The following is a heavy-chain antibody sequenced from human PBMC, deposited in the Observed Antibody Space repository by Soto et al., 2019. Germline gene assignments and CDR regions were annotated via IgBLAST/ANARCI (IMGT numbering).Heavy chain of an antibody. D-gene: IGHD1-1*01. CDR3: APATPGNFHFPS. V-gene: IGHV3-33*03. CDR2: IWYDGSNK. Sequence: QAQLVESGGGVVQPGTSLRLSCAASGFTISTHGMHWVRQAPGKGLEWLANIWYDGSNKFYAESVKGRFSISKDNSKNPLNLQRSSLRARETLVYNLAPATPGNFHFPSWAQGTKVTVSS. J-gene: IGHJ5*02. CDR1: GFTISTHG.